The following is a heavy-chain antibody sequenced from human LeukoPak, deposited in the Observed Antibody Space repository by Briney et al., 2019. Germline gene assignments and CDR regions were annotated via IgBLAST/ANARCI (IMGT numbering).Heavy chain of an antibody. CDR2: IYPGDSDT. CDR3: ARRSAAYYYGSGSYYLDY. V-gene: IGHV5-51*01. D-gene: IGHD3-10*01. CDR1: GYSFTSYW. Sequence: GESLQISCKGSGYSFTSYWIGWVRPMPGKGLEWMGIIYPGDSDTRYSPSFQGQVTISADKSISTAYLQWSSLKASDTAMYYCARRSAAYYYGSGSYYLDYWGQGTLVTVSS. J-gene: IGHJ4*02.